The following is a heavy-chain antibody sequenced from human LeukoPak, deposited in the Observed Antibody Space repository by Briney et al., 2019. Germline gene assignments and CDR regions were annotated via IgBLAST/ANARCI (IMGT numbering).Heavy chain of an antibody. J-gene: IGHJ4*02. D-gene: IGHD3-10*01. Sequence: ASVKVSCKASGYTFTSYGINWVRQATGQGLEWMGWMNPNSGNTGYAQKFQGRVTMTRNTSISTAYMELSSLRSEDTAVYYCARGRRYYGSGRPTRYFDYWGQGTLVTVSS. CDR2: MNPNSGNT. CDR1: GYTFTSYG. V-gene: IGHV1-8*02. CDR3: ARGRRYYGSGRPTRYFDY.